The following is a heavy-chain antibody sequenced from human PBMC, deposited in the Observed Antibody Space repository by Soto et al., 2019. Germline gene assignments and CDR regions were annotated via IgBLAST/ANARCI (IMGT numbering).Heavy chain of an antibody. Sequence: GGSLRLSCAGSGFTFSRFAMSWVRQVPGKGLEWVSAISGSGQTTYYADSVKGRFTISRDNAKSSLYLQMNSLRAEDTAVYYCARDMIVIRGAFHIWGQGTKVTVSS. CDR2: ISGSGQTT. D-gene: IGHD3-22*01. CDR1: GFTFSRFA. V-gene: IGHV3-23*01. J-gene: IGHJ3*02. CDR3: ARDMIVIRGAFHI.